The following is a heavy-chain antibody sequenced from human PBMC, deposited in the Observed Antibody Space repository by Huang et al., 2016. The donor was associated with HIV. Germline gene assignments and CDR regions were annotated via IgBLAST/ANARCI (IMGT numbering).Heavy chain of an antibody. D-gene: IGHD3-16*01. V-gene: IGHV4-34*02. J-gene: IGHJ5*02. CDR2: IKHLGNT. Sequence: QVQLQQWGAGLLKPLETLSLTCAVYGGSFSRYYWNWIRQSPGKGLEWIGQIKHLGNTIYNPSLESRVTMSVDTSKNQFSLKLESGTGADMAIYYCAREVMISFGGPFDPWGQGTLVTVSS. CDR3: AREVMISFGGPFDP. CDR1: GGSFSRYY.